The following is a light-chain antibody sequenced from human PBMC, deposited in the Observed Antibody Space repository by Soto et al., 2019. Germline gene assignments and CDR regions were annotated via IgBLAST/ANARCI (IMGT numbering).Light chain of an antibody. J-gene: IGKJ2*01. V-gene: IGKV1-5*03. CDR3: LQQNNYPRT. CDR1: QSISSW. Sequence: DIQMTQSPSTLSASVGDRVTITCRASQSISSWLAWYQQKPGKAPNLLIYKASSLESGVPSRFSGSGSGTEFTLTISSLQPEDFATYYCLQQNNYPRTFGQGTKVDIK. CDR2: KAS.